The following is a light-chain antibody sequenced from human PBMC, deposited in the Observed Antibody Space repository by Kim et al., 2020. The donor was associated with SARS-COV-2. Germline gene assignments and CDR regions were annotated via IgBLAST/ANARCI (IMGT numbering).Light chain of an antibody. CDR2: GAF. CDR3: QQYYNWPQT. Sequence: SVSPGERVTLSCRASQSVSNNLAWYQQKPGQAPRLLIYGAFVRDTGVPVRFSGSGPGANFTLTISSLQSEDFAIYYCQQYYNWPQTFGQGTKLEI. CDR1: QSVSNN. J-gene: IGKJ2*01. V-gene: IGKV3-15*01.